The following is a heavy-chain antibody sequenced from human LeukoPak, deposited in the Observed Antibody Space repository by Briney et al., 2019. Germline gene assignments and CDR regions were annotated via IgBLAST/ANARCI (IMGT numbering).Heavy chain of an antibody. J-gene: IGHJ6*02. Sequence: PSETLSLTCTVSGGSISGHYWIWIRQPPGKGLEWIGQIHYSGRPDYDPSLKSRVTISVDTSKNQLSLKVTSVTGADTAVYYCARFGVDYDMDVWGQGTTVTVSS. V-gene: IGHV4-59*11. D-gene: IGHD3-16*01. CDR3: ARFGVDYDMDV. CDR2: IHYSGRP. CDR1: GGSISGHY.